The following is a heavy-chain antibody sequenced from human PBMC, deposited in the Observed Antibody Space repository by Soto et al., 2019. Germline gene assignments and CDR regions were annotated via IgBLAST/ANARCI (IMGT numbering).Heavy chain of an antibody. V-gene: IGHV4-38-2*01. J-gene: IGHJ4*02. CDR1: GYSISSGYY. CDR3: ARGSVYDSSGYYSYYFDY. CDR2: IYHSGST. Sequence: SETLSLTCAVSGYSISSGYYWGRIRQPPGKGLEWIGSIYHSGSTYYNPSLKSRVTISVDTSKNQFSLKLSSVTAADTAVYYCARGSVYDSSGYYSYYFDYWGQGTLVTVSS. D-gene: IGHD3-22*01.